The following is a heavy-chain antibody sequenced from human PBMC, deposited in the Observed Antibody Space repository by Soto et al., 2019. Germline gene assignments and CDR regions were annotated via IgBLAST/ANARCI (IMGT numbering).Heavy chain of an antibody. Sequence: QVQLVQSGAEVKKPGSSVKVSCKASGGTFSSYTITWVRQAPGQGLEWMGRIIPILGIANYAQKFQGRVTITADKSTSTAYMELSSLRSEDTAVYYCARDHYGSGSYVDYWGQGTLVTVSS. J-gene: IGHJ4*02. V-gene: IGHV1-69*08. CDR2: IIPILGIA. CDR1: GGTFSSYT. D-gene: IGHD3-10*01. CDR3: ARDHYGSGSYVDY.